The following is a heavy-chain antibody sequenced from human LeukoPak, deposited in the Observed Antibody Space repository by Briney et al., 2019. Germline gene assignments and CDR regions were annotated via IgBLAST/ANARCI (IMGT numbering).Heavy chain of an antibody. CDR3: AGARVDNWNDAIDY. Sequence: SVKVSCKASGGTFSSYAISWVRQDPGQGLEWMGGIIPIFGTANYAQKFQGRVTITADKSTSTAYMELSSLRSEDTAVYYCAGARVDNWNDAIDYWGQGTLVTVSS. D-gene: IGHD1-1*01. V-gene: IGHV1-69*06. CDR2: IIPIFGTA. J-gene: IGHJ4*02. CDR1: GGTFSSYA.